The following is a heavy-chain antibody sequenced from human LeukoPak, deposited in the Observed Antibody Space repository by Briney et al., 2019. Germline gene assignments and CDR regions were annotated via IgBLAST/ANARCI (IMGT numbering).Heavy chain of an antibody. CDR1: GGSIRYSSYY. D-gene: IGHD3-3*01. CDR2: VYYSGST. Sequence: QLQLQESGPGLVKPSETLSLTCTVSGGSIRYSSYYWGWIRQPPGKGLEWIGSVYYSGSTYSNPSLKSRVTIFVDTSKNQFSLKLTSVTAADTGVYYCARLNNEFWYWGQGTLVTVSS. CDR3: ARLNNEFWY. J-gene: IGHJ4*02. V-gene: IGHV4-39*01.